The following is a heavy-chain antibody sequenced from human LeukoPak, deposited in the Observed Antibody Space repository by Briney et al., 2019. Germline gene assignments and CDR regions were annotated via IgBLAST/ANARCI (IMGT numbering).Heavy chain of an antibody. CDR1: GGSFSGYY. J-gene: IGHJ6*03. CDR3: ARGNIVVVVAQGDYYYYMDV. Sequence: PSETLSLTCAVYGGSFSGYYWSWIRQTPGKGLEWIREINHSGSTNYNPSLKSRVTIAVDTTKNQFSLKLSSVTAADTTVYYCARGNIVVVVAQGDYYYYMDVWGKGTTVTVSS. D-gene: IGHD2-15*01. CDR2: INHSGST. V-gene: IGHV4-34*01.